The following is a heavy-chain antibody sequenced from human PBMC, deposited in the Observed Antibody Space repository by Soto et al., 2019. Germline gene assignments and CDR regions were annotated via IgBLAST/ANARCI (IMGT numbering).Heavy chain of an antibody. J-gene: IGHJ5*02. CDR1: GYTLTELS. V-gene: IGHV1-24*01. D-gene: IGHD5-12*01. Sequence: GASVKVSCKVSGYTLTELSMHWVRQAPGKGLEWMGGFDPEDGETIYAQKFQGRVTMTEDTSTDTAYMELSSLRSEDTAVYYCATDRRWLRFRWFDPWGQGTLVTVSS. CDR3: ATDRRWLRFRWFDP. CDR2: FDPEDGET.